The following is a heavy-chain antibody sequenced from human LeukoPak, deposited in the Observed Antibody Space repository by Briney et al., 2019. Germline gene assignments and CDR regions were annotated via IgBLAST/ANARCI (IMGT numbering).Heavy chain of an antibody. CDR2: IIPIFGTA. J-gene: IGHJ6*03. CDR1: VGTFCSYA. D-gene: IGHD6-6*01. CDR3: ASHSSSYYYYMDV. Sequence: SVKVSCKASVGTFCSYAISWVRQAPGQGLEWMGGIIPIFGTANYAQKFQGRVTITTDESTSTAYMELSSLRSEDTAVYYCASHSSSYYYYMDVWGKGTTVTVSS. V-gene: IGHV1-69*05.